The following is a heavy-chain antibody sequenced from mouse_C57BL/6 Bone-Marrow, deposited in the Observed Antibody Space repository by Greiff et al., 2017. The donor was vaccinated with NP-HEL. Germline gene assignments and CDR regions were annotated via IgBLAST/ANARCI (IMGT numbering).Heavy chain of an antibody. J-gene: IGHJ1*03. V-gene: IGHV1-82*01. D-gene: IGHD2-2*01. CDR1: GYAFSSSW. CDR2: IYPGDGDT. CDR3: AVSTMVTTAYWYFDV. Sequence: QVQLQQSGPELVKPGASVKISCKASGYAFSSSWMNWVKQRPGKGLEWIGRIYPGDGDTNYNGKFKGKATLTADKSSSTAYMQLSSLTSEDSAVYFCAVSTMVTTAYWYFDVWGTGTTVTVSS.